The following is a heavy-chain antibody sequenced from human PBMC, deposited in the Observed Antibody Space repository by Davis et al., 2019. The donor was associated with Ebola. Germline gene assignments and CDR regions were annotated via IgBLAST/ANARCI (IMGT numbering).Heavy chain of an antibody. CDR1: GGTLSRFT. CDR3: ARAQFPTTSDH. Sequence: ASVKVSCKASGGTLSRFTSSWVRQAPGQGLEGMGWINPHNGNTNYAQNVQGRVTMTTDTSTSTAYMEVGILRSDDTDVYYCARAQFPTTSDHWGQGTLVTVSS. D-gene: IGHD1-1*01. J-gene: IGHJ4*02. V-gene: IGHV1-18*01. CDR2: INPHNGNT.